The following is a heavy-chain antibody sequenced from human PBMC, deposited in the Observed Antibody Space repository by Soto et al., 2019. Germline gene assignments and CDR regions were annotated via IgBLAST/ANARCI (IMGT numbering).Heavy chain of an antibody. CDR3: ARDDRVAGREGTFDY. D-gene: IGHD5-12*01. CDR1: GGTFSSYA. V-gene: IGHV1-69*05. Sequence: SVKVSCKASGGTFSSYAISWVRQAPGQGLEWMGGIIPIFGTANYAQKFQGRVTITRDTSASTAYMELSSLRSEDTAVYYCARDDRVAGREGTFDYWGQGTLVTVSS. CDR2: IIPIFGTA. J-gene: IGHJ4*02.